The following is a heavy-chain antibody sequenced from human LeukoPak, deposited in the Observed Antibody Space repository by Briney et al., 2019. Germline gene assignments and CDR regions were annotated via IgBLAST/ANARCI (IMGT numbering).Heavy chain of an antibody. CDR3: ASGLYRYCSSTSCYFDY. CDR2: IIPIFGTA. Sequence: SVKVSCKASGGTFSSYAISWVRQAPGQGLEWMGGIIPIFGTANYAQKFQGRVTITADESTSTAYMELSSLRSEDTAVYYCASGLYRYCSSTSCYFDYWGQGTLVTVSS. D-gene: IGHD2-2*01. J-gene: IGHJ4*02. V-gene: IGHV1-69*13. CDR1: GGTFSSYA.